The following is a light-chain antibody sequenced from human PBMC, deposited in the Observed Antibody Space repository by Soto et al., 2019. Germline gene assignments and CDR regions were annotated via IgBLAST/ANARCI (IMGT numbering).Light chain of an antibody. Sequence: DIVMTQSPDSLAVSLGERATINCKSSQSVLYSSSNRNYLAWYQQKPGQPPKLVVYWASTRESGVPDRFSGSGSGTDFTLTISSLQAEDVAVYYCQQYYSTPLTFGGGTKVEI. V-gene: IGKV4-1*01. J-gene: IGKJ4*01. CDR2: WAS. CDR1: QSVLYSSSNRNY. CDR3: QQYYSTPLT.